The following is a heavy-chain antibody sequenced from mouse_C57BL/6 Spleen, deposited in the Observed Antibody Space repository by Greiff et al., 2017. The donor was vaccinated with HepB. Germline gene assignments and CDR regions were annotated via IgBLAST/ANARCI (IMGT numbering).Heavy chain of an antibody. CDR1: GYTFTSYW. J-gene: IGHJ2*01. CDR2: IYPGSGST. CDR3: ARYGNYLYYFDY. Sequence: QVQLKQPGAELVKPGASVKMSCKASGYTFTSYWITWVKQRPGQGLEWIGDIYPGSGSTNYNEKFKSKATLTVDTSSSTAYMQLSSLTSEDSAVYYCARYGNYLYYFDYWGQGTTLTVSS. V-gene: IGHV1-55*01. D-gene: IGHD2-1*01.